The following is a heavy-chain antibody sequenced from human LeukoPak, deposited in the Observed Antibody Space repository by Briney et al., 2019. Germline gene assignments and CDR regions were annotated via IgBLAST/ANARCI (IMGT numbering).Heavy chain of an antibody. J-gene: IGHJ4*02. D-gene: IGHD1-26*01. CDR1: GGSISSYY. CDR2: IYTSGST. CDR3: ARENSGSYREFDY. V-gene: IGHV4-4*07. Sequence: SETLSLTCTVSGGSISSYYWSWIRQPAGKGLEWIGRIYTSGSTNYNASLKSRVSVSVDTSKNQFSLKLSSVTAADTAVFYCARENSGSYREFDYWGQGTLVTISS.